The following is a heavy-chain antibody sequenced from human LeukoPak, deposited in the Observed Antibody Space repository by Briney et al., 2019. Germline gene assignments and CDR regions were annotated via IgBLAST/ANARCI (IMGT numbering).Heavy chain of an antibody. CDR2: INHSGST. D-gene: IGHD3-3*01. CDR1: GDSISGYY. J-gene: IGHJ5*02. Sequence: SETLSLTCTVSGDSISGYYWSWIRQPPGKGLEWIGEINHSGSTNYNPSLKSRVTISVDTSKNQFSLKLSSVTAADTAVYYCARTYYDFWSGRFYNWFDPWGQGTLVTVSS. CDR3: ARTYYDFWSGRFYNWFDP. V-gene: IGHV4-34*01.